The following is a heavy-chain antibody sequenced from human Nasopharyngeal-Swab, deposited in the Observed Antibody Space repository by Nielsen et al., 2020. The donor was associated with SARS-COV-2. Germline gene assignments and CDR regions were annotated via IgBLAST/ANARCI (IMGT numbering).Heavy chain of an antibody. CDR3: ARGEVVAVRADAFDI. CDR1: GFTFSSYE. J-gene: IGHJ3*02. D-gene: IGHD2-15*01. Sequence: GESLKISCAASGFTFSSYEMNWVRQAPGKGLERVSYISSSGSTIYYADSVKGRFTISRDNAKNSLYLQMNSLRAEDTAVYYCARGEVVAVRADAFDIWGQGTMVTVSS. V-gene: IGHV3-48*03. CDR2: ISSSGSTI.